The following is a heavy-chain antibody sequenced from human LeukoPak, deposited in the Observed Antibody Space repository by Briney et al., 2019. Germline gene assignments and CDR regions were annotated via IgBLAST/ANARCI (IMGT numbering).Heavy chain of an antibody. CDR2: INQDGSEE. Sequence: TGGSLRLSCAASGFTFRTYLMSWIRQAPGKEPEWVADINQDGSEEYYLQSVRGRFTVSRDNAQNAVFLQMTNLRADDTAVYYCARWKMELQRNAFDFWGQGTVVTVSS. V-gene: IGHV3-7*01. CDR1: GFTFRTYL. CDR3: ARWKMELQRNAFDF. D-gene: IGHD1-26*01. J-gene: IGHJ3*01.